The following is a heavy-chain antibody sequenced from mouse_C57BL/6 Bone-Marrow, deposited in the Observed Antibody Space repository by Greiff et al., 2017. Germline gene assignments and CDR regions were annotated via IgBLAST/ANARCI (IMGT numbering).Heavy chain of an antibody. V-gene: IGHV1-56*01. CDR1: GYTFTSHW. CDR2: LFPGSGST. D-gene: IGHD2-1*01. CDR3: AREEALLGCFDD. Sequence: QVQLQQSGPELVRPGASVKISCKAPGYTFTSHWMQWVRQRPGQGLAWIGELFPGSGSTYYNEKFKGKATLTVDTSSSTAYMQLSSLTSEDSAVYFCAREEALLGCFDDWGQGTTLTVSS. J-gene: IGHJ2*01.